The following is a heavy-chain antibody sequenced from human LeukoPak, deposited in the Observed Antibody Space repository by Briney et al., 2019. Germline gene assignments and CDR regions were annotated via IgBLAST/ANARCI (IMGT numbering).Heavy chain of an antibody. D-gene: IGHD6-19*01. Sequence: GGSLRLSCAASGFTFSSYSMNWVRQAPGKGLEWVSSISSSSYIYYADSVKGRFTISRDNAKNSLYLQMNSLRAEDTAVYYCARDAAYSSGWFDYWGQGTLVTVSS. CDR1: GFTFSSYS. CDR2: ISSSSYI. J-gene: IGHJ4*02. CDR3: ARDAAYSSGWFDY. V-gene: IGHV3-21*01.